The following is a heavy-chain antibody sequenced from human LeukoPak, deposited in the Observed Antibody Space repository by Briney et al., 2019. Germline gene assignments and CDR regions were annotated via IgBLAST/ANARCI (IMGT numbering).Heavy chain of an antibody. CDR3: ARGREIHGGSDTKLEDY. D-gene: IGHD3-10*01. CDR1: RYTLTEYY. J-gene: IGHJ4*02. CDR2: ISPRSGVT. Sequence: GSVRDSSVAPRYTLTEYYIHWGRQAPGGGVGCMGWISPRSGVTSYAQKFQGGVTMTRDKTINTVDMDLSGLQPDDTGVFCCARGREIHGGSDTKLEDYGGRGTVVSVSS. V-gene: IGHV1-2*02.